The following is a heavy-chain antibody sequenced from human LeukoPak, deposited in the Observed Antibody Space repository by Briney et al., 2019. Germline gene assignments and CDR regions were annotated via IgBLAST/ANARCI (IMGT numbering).Heavy chain of an antibody. CDR3: AKDGLEWELYFDY. J-gene: IGHJ4*02. D-gene: IGHD1-26*01. V-gene: IGHV3-30*18. Sequence: GRSLRLSCAASGFTFSSYGMHWVRQAPGKGLEWVAVISYDGSNKYYADSVKGRFTISRDNSKNTLYLQMNSLRAGDTAVYYCAKDGLEWELYFDYWGQGTLVTVSS. CDR1: GFTFSSYG. CDR2: ISYDGSNK.